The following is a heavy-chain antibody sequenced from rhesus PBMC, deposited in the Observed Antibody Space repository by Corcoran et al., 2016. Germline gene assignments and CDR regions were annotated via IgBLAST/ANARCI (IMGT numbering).Heavy chain of an antibody. Sequence: QVQLQESGPGLVKPSETLSLTCAVSGGSISDYYYWNWIRQPPGKGLELIGKFYGNNASPYSNPSLKSRVTISKDTSNNQFFLKLSSVTAADTAVYYCARERGGYYYFDYWGQGVLVTISS. CDR2: FYGNNASP. V-gene: IGHV4S9*01. CDR3: ARERGGYYYFDY. J-gene: IGHJ4*01. CDR1: GGSISDYYY. D-gene: IGHD3-34*01.